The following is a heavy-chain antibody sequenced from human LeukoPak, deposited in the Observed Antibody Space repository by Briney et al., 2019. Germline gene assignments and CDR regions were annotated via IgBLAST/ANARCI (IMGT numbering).Heavy chain of an antibody. CDR3: AHISPYDSSGYYYD. V-gene: IGHV1-24*01. Sequence: ASVKVSCKASGGTFSSYAISWVRQAPGKGLEWMGGFDPEDGETIYAQKFQGRVTMTEDTSTDTAYMELSSLRSEDTAVYYCAHISPYDSSGYYYDWGQGTLVTVSS. J-gene: IGHJ4*02. CDR1: GGTFSSYA. CDR2: FDPEDGET. D-gene: IGHD3-22*01.